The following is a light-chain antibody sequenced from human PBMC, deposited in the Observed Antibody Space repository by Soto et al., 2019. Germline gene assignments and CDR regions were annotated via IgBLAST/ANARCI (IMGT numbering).Light chain of an antibody. CDR1: QTISSY. V-gene: IGKV3-11*01. Sequence: EIVLTQSPATLSLSPGGRATLSCRASQTISSYLLWYQQKPGQAPRLLIYDASNRATGIPARFSGSGSETDFTLTISSLEPEEFAVYYCQHRMNWPLTFGQGTRLEIK. CDR3: QHRMNWPLT. J-gene: IGKJ5*01. CDR2: DAS.